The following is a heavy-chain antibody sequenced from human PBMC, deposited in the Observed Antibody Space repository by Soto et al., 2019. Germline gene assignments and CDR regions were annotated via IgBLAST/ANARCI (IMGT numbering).Heavy chain of an antibody. CDR2: IDHSGIT. J-gene: IGHJ4*02. CDR1: GASFSGFY. Sequence: LSLTCAVSGASFSGFYWSWIRQSPGKGLEWIGEIDHSGITNHNTALKSRATMSVDTSKNQFSLKLRSVTAADTAVYYCARGVSVTLAVQGGAPDKNYFDSWSQGTLVTVSS. CDR3: ARGVSVTLAVQGGAPDKNYFDS. D-gene: IGHD1-26*01. V-gene: IGHV4-34*04.